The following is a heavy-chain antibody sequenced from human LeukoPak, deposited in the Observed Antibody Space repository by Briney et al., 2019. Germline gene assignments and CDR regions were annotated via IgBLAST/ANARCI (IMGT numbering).Heavy chain of an antibody. CDR2: ISAYNGNT. CDR1: GYTFTSYG. J-gene: IGHJ5*02. CDR3: VRDYFVLGYCSGGRCYFNWFDP. D-gene: IGHD2-15*01. V-gene: IGHV1-18*01. Sequence: ASVKVSCKASGYTFTSYGVSWVRQAPGQGLEWMGWISAYNGNTNYAQNLQGRVTMTTDTSTSTAYMELRSLRSDDTAVYYCVRDYFVLGYCSGGRCYFNWFDPWGQGTLVTVSS.